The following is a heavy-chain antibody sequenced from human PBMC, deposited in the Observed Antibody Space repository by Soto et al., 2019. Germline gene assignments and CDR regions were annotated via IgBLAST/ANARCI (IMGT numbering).Heavy chain of an antibody. CDR2: INHSGST. D-gene: IGHD6-19*01. V-gene: IGHV4-34*01. Sequence: SETLSLTCAVYGGSFSGYYWSWIRQPPGKGLEWIGEINHSGSTNYNPSLKSRVTISVDTSKNQFSLKLSSVTAADTAVYYCATSFYSSGWYRKFDYWGQGTLVTVSS. CDR3: ATSFYSSGWYRKFDY. CDR1: GGSFSGYY. J-gene: IGHJ4*02.